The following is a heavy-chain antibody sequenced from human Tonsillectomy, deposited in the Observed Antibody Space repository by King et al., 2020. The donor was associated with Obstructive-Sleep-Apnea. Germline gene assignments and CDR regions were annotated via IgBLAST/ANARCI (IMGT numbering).Heavy chain of an antibody. J-gene: IGHJ4*02. D-gene: IGHD1-26*01. Sequence: QLVQSGAEVKKPGESLKISCKGSGYSFTSYWIGWVRQMPGKGLEWMGIIYPGDSDTRYSPSFQGQVTISADTSIGTAYLQWSSLKASETATYYCARQYSGSYRLIDYWGQGTLVTVSS. CDR2: IYPGDSDT. V-gene: IGHV5-51*01. CDR3: ARQYSGSYRLIDY. CDR1: GYSFTSYW.